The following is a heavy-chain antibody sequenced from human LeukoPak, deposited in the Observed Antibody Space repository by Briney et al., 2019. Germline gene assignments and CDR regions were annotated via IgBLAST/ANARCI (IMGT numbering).Heavy chain of an antibody. J-gene: IGHJ4*02. CDR1: GYTFTSYY. CDR3: ARGSGLPDTNGFHYFDY. Sequence: ASVKVSRESSGYTFTSYYIHWVRQAPGQGLEWMGWINPNSGATTSAQKFHDTLTMTRDTSINTAYMELRWLRSVDTAVYLCARGSGLPDTNGFHYFDYWGQGTLVTVSS. CDR2: INPNSGAT. V-gene: IGHV1-2*02. D-gene: IGHD2-8*01.